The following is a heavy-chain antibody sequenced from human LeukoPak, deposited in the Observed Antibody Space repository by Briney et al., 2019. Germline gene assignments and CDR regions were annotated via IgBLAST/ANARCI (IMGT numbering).Heavy chain of an antibody. J-gene: IGHJ4*02. D-gene: IGHD5-12*01. CDR1: GFTFSRNA. CDR2: VRSDNGRT. Sequence: GGSLRLSCAASGFTFSRNAMNWVRQAPGKGLEWVSAVRSDNGRTHYADSMKGRFTISRDNSKNTLYLQMNSLRAEGTAVYYCARGSQTGVAATGFDYWGQGTLVTVSS. CDR3: ARGSQTGVAATGFDY. V-gene: IGHV3-23*01.